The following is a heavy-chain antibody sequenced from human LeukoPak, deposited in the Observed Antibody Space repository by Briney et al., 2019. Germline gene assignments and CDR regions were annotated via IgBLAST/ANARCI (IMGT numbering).Heavy chain of an antibody. CDR1: GFTVSSNY. V-gene: IGHV3-66*01. J-gene: IGHJ6*02. CDR3: AREQGYCSSTSCYGWSYGMDV. D-gene: IGHD2-2*01. CDR2: IYSGGST. Sequence: PGGSLRLSCAASGFTVSSNYMNWVRQAPGKGLEWVSVIYSGGSTYYADSVKGRFTISRDNSKNTLYLQMNSLRAEDTAVYYCAREQGYCSSTSCYGWSYGMDVWGQGTTVTVSS.